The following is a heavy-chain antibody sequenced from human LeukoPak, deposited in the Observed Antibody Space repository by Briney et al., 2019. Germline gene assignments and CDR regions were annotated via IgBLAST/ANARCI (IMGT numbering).Heavy chain of an antibody. D-gene: IGHD3-10*01. V-gene: IGHV3-30-3*01. CDR3: ANHANPSPGSYPGC. J-gene: IGHJ4*02. CDR1: GFTFSYYA. Sequence: GGSLRLSCAASGFTFSYYAMHWVRQAPGKGLEWVAVIPSDGSNKYYADSVRGRFTISRDNSKNPLYLQMNSLRAEDTAVYYWANHANPSPGSYPGCGGQGTLVTVSS. CDR2: IPSDGSNK.